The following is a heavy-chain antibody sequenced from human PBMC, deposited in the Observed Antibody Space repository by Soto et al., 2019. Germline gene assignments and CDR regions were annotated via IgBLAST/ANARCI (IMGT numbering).Heavy chain of an antibody. CDR2: IYYSGST. CDR1: GCSISSYY. CDR3: ARVPGTYYDILTGYLPTDAFDI. D-gene: IGHD3-9*01. V-gene: IGHV4-59*01. Sequence: SSETLSLTCTVSGCSISSYYWSWMRQPPGKGLEWIGYIYYSGSTNYNPSLKSRVTISVDTSKNQFSLKLSSVTAADTAVYYCARVPGTYYDILTGYLPTDAFDIWGQGTMVTV. J-gene: IGHJ3*02.